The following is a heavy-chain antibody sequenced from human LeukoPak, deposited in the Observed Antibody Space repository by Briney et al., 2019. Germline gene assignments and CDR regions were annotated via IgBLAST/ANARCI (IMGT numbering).Heavy chain of an antibody. J-gene: IGHJ6*02. CDR2: INPSGGST. CDR3: ARDLSISGVRPDYYYYGMDV. Sequence: ASVKVSCKASGYTFTSYYMHWVRQAPGQGLEWMGIINPSGGSTSYAQKFQGRVTMTRDTSTSTVYMELSSLRSEDTAVYYCARDLSISGVRPDYYYYGMDVWGQGTTVTVSS. D-gene: IGHD5/OR15-5a*01. V-gene: IGHV1-46*01. CDR1: GYTFTSYY.